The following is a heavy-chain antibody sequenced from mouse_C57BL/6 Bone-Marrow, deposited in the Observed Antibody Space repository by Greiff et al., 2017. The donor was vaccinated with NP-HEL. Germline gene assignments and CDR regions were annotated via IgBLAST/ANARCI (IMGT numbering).Heavy chain of an antibody. D-gene: IGHD1-1*01. CDR1: GFSLTSYG. J-gene: IGHJ2*01. CDR3: ARGTYYYGFDY. V-gene: IGHV2-2*01. CDR2: LWSGGGT. Sequence: VQLQQSGPGLVQPSQSLSITCTVSGFSLTSYGLHWVRQSPGKGLEWLGVLWSGGGTVSTAAFISRQSISKDNFKSQVFIKMNSLQADDTAIYYCARGTYYYGFDYWGQGTTLTVSS.